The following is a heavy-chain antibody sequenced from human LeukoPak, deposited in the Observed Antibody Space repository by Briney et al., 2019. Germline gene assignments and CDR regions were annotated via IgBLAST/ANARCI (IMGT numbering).Heavy chain of an antibody. Sequence: GGSLRLSCAASGFTFSSYAMHWVRQAPGKGPEWVAVISYDGSNKYYADSVKGRFTISRDNSKNTLYLQMNSLRAEDTAVYYCARERPGDYAQPFDYWGQGTLVTVSS. CDR1: GFTFSSYA. CDR3: ARERPGDYAQPFDY. V-gene: IGHV3-30-3*01. CDR2: ISYDGSNK. J-gene: IGHJ4*02. D-gene: IGHD4-17*01.